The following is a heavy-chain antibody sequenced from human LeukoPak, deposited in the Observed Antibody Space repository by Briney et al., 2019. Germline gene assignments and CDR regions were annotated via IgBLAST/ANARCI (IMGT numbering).Heavy chain of an antibody. CDR3: ARGQAGGWGY. CDR2: IYHSGST. J-gene: IGHJ4*02. V-gene: IGHV4-30-2*01. CDR1: GGSISSGGYY. Sequence: SETLSLTCTVSGGSISSGGYYWSWIRQPPGKGLEWIGYIYHSGSTNYNPSLKSRVTISVDKSKNQFSLKLSSVTAADTAVYYCARGQAGGWGYWGQGTLVTVSS. D-gene: IGHD5-12*01.